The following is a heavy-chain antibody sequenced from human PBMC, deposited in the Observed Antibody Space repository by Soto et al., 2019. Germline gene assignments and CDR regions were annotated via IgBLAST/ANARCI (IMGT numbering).Heavy chain of an antibody. J-gene: IGHJ4*02. CDR3: AASLSGDPYPLDY. CDR1: GFTFSSFW. D-gene: IGHD7-27*01. V-gene: IGHV3-74*01. CDR2: INSDVSFT. Sequence: GGSLRLSCAASGFTFSSFWMHGVRQAPGKGLVWVSRINSDVSFTNYADSAKGRFTISRDNAKNTLYLQMNSLRAEDTAVYYCAASLSGDPYPLDYWGQGTLVTVSS.